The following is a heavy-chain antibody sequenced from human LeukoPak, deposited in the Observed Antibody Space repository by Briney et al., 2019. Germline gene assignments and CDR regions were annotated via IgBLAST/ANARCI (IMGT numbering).Heavy chain of an antibody. CDR2: IRYDGSNK. CDR3: ATSLYCSSTSCPFDD. J-gene: IGHJ4*02. Sequence: SGGSLRLSCAASGFTFSSYGMHWVRQAPGKGLEWVAFIRYDGSNKYYADSVKGRFTISRDNSKNTLYLQMNSLRPEDTAVYYCATSLYCSSTSCPFDDWGRGTLVTVSS. V-gene: IGHV3-30*02. CDR1: GFTFSSYG. D-gene: IGHD2-2*01.